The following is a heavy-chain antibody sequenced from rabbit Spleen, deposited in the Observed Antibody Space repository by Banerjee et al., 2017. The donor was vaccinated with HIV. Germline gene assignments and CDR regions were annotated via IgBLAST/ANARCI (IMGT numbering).Heavy chain of an antibody. Sequence: QSLQESGGGLVKPGASLTLTCIASGVSFSGDSYMCWVRQAPGKGLEWISCIAGGSSDFTYSATWAKGRFTCSKTSSTTVTLQMTSLTVADTATYFCARSVGGVDYRHNLWGQGTLVT. J-gene: IGHJ4*01. CDR1: GVSFSGDSY. V-gene: IGHV1S40*01. CDR2: IAGGSSDFT. D-gene: IGHD1-1*01. CDR3: ARSVGGVDYRHNL.